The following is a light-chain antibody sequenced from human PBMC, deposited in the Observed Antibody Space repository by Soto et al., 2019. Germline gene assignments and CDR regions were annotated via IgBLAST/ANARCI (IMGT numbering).Light chain of an antibody. CDR1: QGISSY. Sequence: DIQLTQSPAFLSASVGDRVTITCRASQGISSYLAWYQQKPGKAPNLLIYAASILRTGVPSRFSGSGSGTEFTLTISSLQPEDFATYYCQQLNSYEGTFGQGTKVDIK. V-gene: IGKV1-9*01. J-gene: IGKJ1*01. CDR2: AAS. CDR3: QQLNSYEGT.